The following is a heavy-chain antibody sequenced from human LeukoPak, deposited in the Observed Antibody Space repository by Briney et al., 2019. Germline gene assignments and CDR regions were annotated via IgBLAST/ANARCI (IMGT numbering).Heavy chain of an antibody. CDR3: ARDGYSSSSLDY. Sequence: GGSLRLSCAASGFIFSSYNMNWVRQAPGKGLEWVSSISSSSTYIYYADSVKGRFTISRDNAKNSLYLQMNSLRDEHTAVYYCARDGYSSSSLDYWGQGALVTVSS. CDR2: ISSSSTYI. D-gene: IGHD6-6*01. V-gene: IGHV3-21*01. J-gene: IGHJ4*02. CDR1: GFIFSSYN.